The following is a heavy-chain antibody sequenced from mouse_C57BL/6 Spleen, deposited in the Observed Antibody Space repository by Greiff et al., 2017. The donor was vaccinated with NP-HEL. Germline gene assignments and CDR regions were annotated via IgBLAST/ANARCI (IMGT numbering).Heavy chain of an antibody. V-gene: IGHV5-9*01. CDR2: ISGGGGNT. J-gene: IGHJ3*01. CDR1: GFTFSSYT. D-gene: IGHD1-1*01. Sequence: EVKLVESGGGLVKPGGSLKLSCAASGFTFSSYTMSWVSQTPGKRLEWVATISGGGGNTYYPDSVKGRFTISRDNAKNTLYLQMSRLRSEDTALDYCARRDYGSSPFADWGKGTLVTGAA. CDR3: ARRDYGSSPFAD.